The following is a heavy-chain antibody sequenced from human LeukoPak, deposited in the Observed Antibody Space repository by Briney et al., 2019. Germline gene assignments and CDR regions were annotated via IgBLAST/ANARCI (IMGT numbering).Heavy chain of an antibody. D-gene: IGHD3-3*01. V-gene: IGHV1-69*05. CDR1: GGTFSSYA. Sequence: SVKVSCKASGGTFSSYAIRGVRQAPGQGLEWMGGIIPIFCTAHYAQKFQDRVTNTTDESTSTAYMELSRLSSEDTAVYYCARGFVLRFLEWSHPPDYYYMDVWGKGTTVTVSS. CDR2: IIPIFCTA. J-gene: IGHJ6*03. CDR3: ARGFVLRFLEWSHPPDYYYMDV.